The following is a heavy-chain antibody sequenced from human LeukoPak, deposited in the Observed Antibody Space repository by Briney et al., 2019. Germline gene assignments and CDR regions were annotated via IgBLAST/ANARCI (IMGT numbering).Heavy chain of an antibody. CDR2: IYYSGST. D-gene: IGHD3-9*01. Sequence: PSETLSLTCTVSGGSISSYYWSWIRQPPGKGLEWIGNIYYSGSTNYNPSLKSRVTISVDTSKNQFYLKLSSVTAADTAVYYCTRGTIAYNYMDVWGKGTTVTISS. J-gene: IGHJ6*03. CDR1: GGSISSYY. V-gene: IGHV4-59*01. CDR3: TRGTIAYNYMDV.